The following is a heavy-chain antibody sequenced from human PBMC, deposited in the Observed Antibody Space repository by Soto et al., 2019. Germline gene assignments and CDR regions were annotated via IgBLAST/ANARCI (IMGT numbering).Heavy chain of an antibody. Sequence: QVQLQESGPGLVKASQTLSLTCTVSGGSITTGGHFWSWIRQHPGTGLEWIGYIYYSGTTHFNPSLKSRVSIPVDTSKNQFSLKLSSVTAADTAMYYCARVVSGSYFDYWGQGTLVTVSS. J-gene: IGHJ4*02. V-gene: IGHV4-31*03. CDR3: ARVVSGSYFDY. D-gene: IGHD1-26*01. CDR2: IYYSGTT. CDR1: GGSITTGGHF.